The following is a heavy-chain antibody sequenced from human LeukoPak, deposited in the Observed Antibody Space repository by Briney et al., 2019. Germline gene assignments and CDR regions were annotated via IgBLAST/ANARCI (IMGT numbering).Heavy chain of an antibody. CDR2: IYHSGST. Sequence: SETLSLTCAVSGYPISSGYYWGWIRQPPGKGLEWIGSIYHSGSTYYNPSLKSRVTISVDTSKNQFSLKLSSVTAADTAVYYCARDAGLSGMNYFDYWGQGTLVTVSS. CDR1: GYPISSGYY. D-gene: IGHD1-14*01. CDR3: ARDAGLSGMNYFDY. V-gene: IGHV4-38-2*02. J-gene: IGHJ4*02.